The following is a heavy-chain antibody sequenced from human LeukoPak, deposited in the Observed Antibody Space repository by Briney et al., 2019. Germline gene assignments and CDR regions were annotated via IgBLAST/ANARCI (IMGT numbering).Heavy chain of an antibody. CDR1: GFRFGSDW. CDR3: VRYYDPPVGDAFDI. J-gene: IGHJ3*02. D-gene: IGHD3-16*01. V-gene: IGHV3-7*01. CDR2: INPDGSEK. Sequence: PGGSLRLSCAASGFRFGSDWMSWVRQAPGKGLEWVANINPDGSEKYYVDSVKGRFTISRDNDKNSLYLRLNSLRADDTAVYYCVRYYDPPVGDAFDIWGQGTLVTVPS.